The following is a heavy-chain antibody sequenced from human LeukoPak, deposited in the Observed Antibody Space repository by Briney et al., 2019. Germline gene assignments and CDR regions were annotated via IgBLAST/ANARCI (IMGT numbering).Heavy chain of an antibody. J-gene: IGHJ5*02. CDR1: GFTFSTYS. V-gene: IGHV3-48*01. D-gene: IGHD4-11*01. CDR3: ARLAIRGIDFSNPEFDP. Sequence: GGSLRLTCAASGFTFSTYSMNWVGQAPGKGLERVSYITSSSSTMFYADSVKGRFTISRDNAENSMYLQMNNLRVEDTAVYYCARLAIRGIDFSNPEFDPSGQGTLVTVSS. CDR2: ITSSSSTM.